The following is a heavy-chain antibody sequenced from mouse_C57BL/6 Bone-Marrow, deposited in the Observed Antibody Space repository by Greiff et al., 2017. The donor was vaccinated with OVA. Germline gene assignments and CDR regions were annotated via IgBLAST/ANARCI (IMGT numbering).Heavy chain of an antibody. D-gene: IGHD1-1*01. CDR1: GYTFTSYW. CDR2: IHPSDSDT. J-gene: IGHJ3*01. Sequence: QVQLQQPGAELVKPGASVKVSCKASGYTFTSYWMHWVKQRPGQGLEWIGRIHPSDSDTNYNQKFKGKATLTVDTSSSTAYMQLSSLTSEDAAVYYCTIRDGSSWFAYWGQGTLVTVSA. CDR3: TIRDGSSWFAY. V-gene: IGHV1-74*01.